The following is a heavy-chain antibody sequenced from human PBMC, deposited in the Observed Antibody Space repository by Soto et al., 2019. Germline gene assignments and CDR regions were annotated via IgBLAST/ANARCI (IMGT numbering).Heavy chain of an antibody. Sequence: QLQLQESGPGLVKPSETLSLTCTVSGGSISSSIYYWAWIRQPPGKGLEWIGSINYSGSTYYNPSLKSRVLISVDTAKNQFSLKLSSVTAADTAFYYCARQEYGDDGEVGYFQHWGQGTLVTVSS. CDR1: GGSISSSIYY. CDR2: INYSGST. J-gene: IGHJ1*01. V-gene: IGHV4-39*01. D-gene: IGHD4-17*01. CDR3: ARQEYGDDGEVGYFQH.